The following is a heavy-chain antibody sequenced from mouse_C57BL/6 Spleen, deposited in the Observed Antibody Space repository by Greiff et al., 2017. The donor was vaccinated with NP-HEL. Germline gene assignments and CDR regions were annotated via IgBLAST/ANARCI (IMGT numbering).Heavy chain of an antibody. V-gene: IGHV3-6*01. Sequence: EVQLQQSGPGLVKPSQSLSLTCSVTGYSITSGYYWNWIRQFPGNKLEWMGYISYDGSNNYNPSLKNRISITRDTSKNQFFLKLNSVTTEDTATYYCARPGSSYYAMDYWGQGTSVTVSS. D-gene: IGHD1-1*01. J-gene: IGHJ4*01. CDR3: ARPGSSYYAMDY. CDR1: GYSITSGYY. CDR2: ISYDGSN.